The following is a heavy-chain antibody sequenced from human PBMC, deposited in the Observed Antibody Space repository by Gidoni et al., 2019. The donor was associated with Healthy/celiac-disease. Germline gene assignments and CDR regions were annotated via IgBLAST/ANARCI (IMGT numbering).Heavy chain of an antibody. Sequence: QVQLQESGPGLVKPSQTLSLTCTVSGGPISSGGYYWSWIRQHPGTGLEWSGYIYCSGSTYYNPSLKSRVTISVDTSKNQFSLKLSSGTAADTAVYYCARWPKGVGAFDIWGQGTMVTVSS. D-gene: IGHD1-26*01. V-gene: IGHV4-31*03. J-gene: IGHJ3*02. CDR1: GGPISSGGYY. CDR3: ARWPKGVGAFDI. CDR2: IYCSGST.